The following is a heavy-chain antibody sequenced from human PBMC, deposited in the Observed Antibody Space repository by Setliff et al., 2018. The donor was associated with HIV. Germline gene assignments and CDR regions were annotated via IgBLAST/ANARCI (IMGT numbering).Heavy chain of an antibody. V-gene: IGHV4-39*01. CDR2: IYYSGST. J-gene: IGHJ5*02. D-gene: IGHD3-22*01. CDR3: ASRVYYYDSSGYLREEGFDP. Sequence: ETLSLTCTVSGGSISNSRYYWSWIGQPPGKGLEWIGSIYYSGSTYYNPSLKSRVTISVDTSKNQFSLKLSSVPAADAAGYYCASRVYYYDSSGYLREEGFDPWGQGTLFTV. CDR1: GGSISNSRYY.